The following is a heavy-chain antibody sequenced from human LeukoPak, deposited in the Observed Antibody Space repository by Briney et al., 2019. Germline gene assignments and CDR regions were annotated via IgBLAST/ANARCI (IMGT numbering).Heavy chain of an antibody. D-gene: IGHD6-19*01. Sequence: GGSLRLSCAASGFTFSSYWMSWVRQAPGKGLEWVANIKQDGSEKYYVDSVKGRFTISGDNAKNSLYLQVSSLRAEDTAVYYCARTYSSGWPRAFDIWGQGTMVTVSS. V-gene: IGHV3-7*01. CDR2: IKQDGSEK. CDR3: ARTYSSGWPRAFDI. J-gene: IGHJ3*02. CDR1: GFTFSSYW.